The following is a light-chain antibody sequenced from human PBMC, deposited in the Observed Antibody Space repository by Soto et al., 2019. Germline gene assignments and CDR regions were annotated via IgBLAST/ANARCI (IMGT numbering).Light chain of an antibody. V-gene: IGKV1-12*02. J-gene: IGKJ2*01. CDR2: AAS. CDR3: QQGKSFPYT. Sequence: DIQMNQSPSSVSASVGDRVTITCRASQGINRYLDWFQQKPGKDPKLLIYAASSLQSGVPSRFSGRRAGADCTLRIISLQHEDFATYYCQQGKSFPYTFGQGNKGEI. CDR1: QGINRY.